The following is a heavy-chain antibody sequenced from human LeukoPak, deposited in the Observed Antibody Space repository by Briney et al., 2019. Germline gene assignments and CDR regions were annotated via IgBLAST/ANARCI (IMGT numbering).Heavy chain of an antibody. V-gene: IGHV4-39*01. CDR3: ARQGGGFSSGWYPINAFDI. Sequence: SETLSFNCTVSGGSISNSDYYWRWIRQPPGKGLECIRTIDYSGTSYSNPSLKSRVTMSIDTSKNQFSLNLNSLTAADTAVYYCARQGGGFSSGWYPINAFDIWGQGTMVIVSS. CDR2: IDYSGTS. J-gene: IGHJ3*02. D-gene: IGHD6-19*01. CDR1: GGSISNSDYY.